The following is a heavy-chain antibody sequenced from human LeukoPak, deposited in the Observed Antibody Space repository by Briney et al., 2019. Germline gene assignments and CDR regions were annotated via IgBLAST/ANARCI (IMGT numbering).Heavy chain of an antibody. V-gene: IGHV4-59*08. CDR2: IYYSGST. Sequence: SETLSLTCTVSGGSISSYYWSWIRQPPGKGLEWIGYIYYSGSTNCNPSLKSRVTISVDTSKNQFSLKLSSVTAADTAVYYCARLNPYYYGMDVWGQGTTVTVSS. CDR3: ARLNPYYYGMDV. CDR1: GGSISSYY. D-gene: IGHD1-14*01. J-gene: IGHJ6*02.